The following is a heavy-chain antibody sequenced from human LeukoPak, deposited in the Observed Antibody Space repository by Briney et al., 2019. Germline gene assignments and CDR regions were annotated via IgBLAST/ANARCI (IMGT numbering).Heavy chain of an antibody. CDR2: IKRKGGGGTP. CDR1: GFTFSSYS. V-gene: IGHV3-15*01. D-gene: IGHD3-9*01. Sequence: GGSLRLSCAASGFTFSSYSMNWVRQAPWKGLEWVGRIKRKGGGGTPDYAAPVAGRFTISRDDSKNTLYLQMNSLKIEDTAVYYCTTDSDILTGYYRGAFDIWGQGTMVTVSP. J-gene: IGHJ3*02. CDR3: TTDSDILTGYYRGAFDI.